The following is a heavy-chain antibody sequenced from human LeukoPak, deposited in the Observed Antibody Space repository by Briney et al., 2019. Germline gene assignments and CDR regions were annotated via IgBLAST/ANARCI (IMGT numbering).Heavy chain of an antibody. CDR1: GGSFSGYY. D-gene: IGHD2-2*01. V-gene: IGHV4-34*01. CDR2: INHSGST. J-gene: IGHJ5*02. CDR3: ARVLGQLIIWFDP. Sequence: SETLSLTCAVYGGSFSGYYWSWIRQPPGKGLEWIGEINHSGSTNYNPSLKSRVTISVDTSKNQFSLKLSSVNAADTAVYYFARVLGQLIIWFDPWGQGSLVTVSS.